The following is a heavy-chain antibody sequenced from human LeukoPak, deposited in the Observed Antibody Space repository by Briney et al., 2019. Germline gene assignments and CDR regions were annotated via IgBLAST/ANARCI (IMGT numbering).Heavy chain of an antibody. D-gene: IGHD2-15*01. V-gene: IGHV3-53*01. Sequence: GGSLRLSCAASGFTFSNHGMNWVRQAPGKGPEWVSVIYSGGSTYYADSVKGRFTISRDNSKNTLYLQMNSLRAEDTAVYYCARDLGSGADYWGQGTLVTVSS. CDR2: IYSGGST. CDR1: GFTFSNHG. J-gene: IGHJ4*02. CDR3: ARDLGSGADY.